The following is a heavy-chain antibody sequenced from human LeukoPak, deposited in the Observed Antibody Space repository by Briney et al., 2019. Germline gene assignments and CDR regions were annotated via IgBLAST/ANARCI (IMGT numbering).Heavy chain of an antibody. CDR1: GGSISSYY. CDR3: ARHGASGSYLYYFDY. J-gene: IGHJ4*02. CDR2: IYYSGST. Sequence: SETLSLTCTVSGGSISSYYWSWIRQTPAKGLEWIGYIYYSGSTNYNPSLKSRVTISVDTSKNQFSLKLSSVTAADTAVYFCARHGASGSYLYYFDYWGQGTLVTVSS. V-gene: IGHV4-59*08. D-gene: IGHD1-26*01.